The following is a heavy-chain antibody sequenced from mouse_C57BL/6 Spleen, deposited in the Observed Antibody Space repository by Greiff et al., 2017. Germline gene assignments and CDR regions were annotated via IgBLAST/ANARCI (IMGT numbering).Heavy chain of an antibody. J-gene: IGHJ2*01. CDR1: GYTFTDYE. V-gene: IGHV1-15*01. CDR2: IDPETGGT. D-gene: IGHD1-1*01. CDR3: TALTTVGATGSYLDY. Sequence: QVQLQQSGAELVRPGASVTLSCKASGYTFTDYEMHWVKQTPVHGLEWIGAIDPETGGTAYNQKFKGKAILTADKSSSTAYMELSSLTSEDSTVYYCTALTTVGATGSYLDYWGQGTTLTVSS.